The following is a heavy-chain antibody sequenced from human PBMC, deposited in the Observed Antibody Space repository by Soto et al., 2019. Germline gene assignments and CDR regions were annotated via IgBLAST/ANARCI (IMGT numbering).Heavy chain of an antibody. CDR1: GGAFSTSD. CDR3: ARDPRSGWAHDAFDV. CDR2: IIPVFGAA. D-gene: IGHD3-22*01. V-gene: IGHV1-69*01. J-gene: IGHJ3*01. Sequence: QVHLVQSGDEVKMPGSSVRVSSASSGGAFSTSDIGWVRQAPGQGLEWMGGIIPVFGAANYAQKFKGRVTITADESTRTAYLEMSSLKPEDTATYYCARDPRSGWAHDAFDVWGPGT.